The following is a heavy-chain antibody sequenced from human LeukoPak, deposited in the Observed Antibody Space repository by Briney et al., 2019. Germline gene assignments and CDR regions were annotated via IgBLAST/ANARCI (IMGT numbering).Heavy chain of an antibody. V-gene: IGHV1-46*01. J-gene: IGHJ5*02. CDR2: TNPSGGGT. Sequence: ASVKVSCKASGYTFTTYYMHWVRQAPGQGLEWMGITNPSGGGTSYAQKFQGRVTMSRDTSTSTVYMELSGLRSEDTAVYYCARSGDGHWFDPWGQGTLVTVSS. CDR1: GYTFTTYY. D-gene: IGHD2-21*01. CDR3: ARSGDGHWFDP.